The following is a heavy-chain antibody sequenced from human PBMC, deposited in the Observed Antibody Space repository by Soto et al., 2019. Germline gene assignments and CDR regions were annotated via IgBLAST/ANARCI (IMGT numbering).Heavy chain of an antibody. CDR2: IKQDGSEK. Sequence: GGSLRLSCAASGFTFSSYWMSWVRQAPGKGLEWVANIKQDGSEKYYVDSVKGRFTISRDNAKNSLYLQMNSLRAEDTAVYYCARVSTGPYDTLKYYYYYYYMDVWGKGTTVTVSS. J-gene: IGHJ6*03. V-gene: IGHV3-7*01. CDR1: GFTFSSYW. D-gene: IGHD3-9*01. CDR3: ARVSTGPYDTLKYYYYYYYMDV.